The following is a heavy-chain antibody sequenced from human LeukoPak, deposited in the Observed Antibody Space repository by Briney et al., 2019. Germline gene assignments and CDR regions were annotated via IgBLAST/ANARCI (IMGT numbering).Heavy chain of an antibody. Sequence: PGGSLRLSCAASGLTFDDYAMHWVRQAPGKGLVWVSHINSDGSWTSYADSVKGRFTISKDNAKNTVYLQMNSLRAEDTAVYYCVSFYETYWGRGTLVTVSS. CDR2: INSDGSWT. CDR1: GLTFDDYA. D-gene: IGHD2/OR15-2a*01. CDR3: VSFYETY. J-gene: IGHJ4*02. V-gene: IGHV3-74*01.